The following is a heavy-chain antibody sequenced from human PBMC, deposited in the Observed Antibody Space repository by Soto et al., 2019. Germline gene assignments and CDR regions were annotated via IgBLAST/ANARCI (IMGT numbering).Heavy chain of an antibody. D-gene: IGHD2-15*01. J-gene: IGHJ4*02. V-gene: IGHV3-74*01. Sequence: EVQLVESGGGLVQPGESLRLSCAASGFTFSSYWMHWVRQAPEKGLVWVSRINSDGSSTSYAGSGKGRFTISRDNAKNTLYLQMNSLRAEDTAVYYCVRTSLVVAAATREDYWGQGTLVTVSS. CDR3: VRTSLVVAAATREDY. CDR2: INSDGSST. CDR1: GFTFSSYW.